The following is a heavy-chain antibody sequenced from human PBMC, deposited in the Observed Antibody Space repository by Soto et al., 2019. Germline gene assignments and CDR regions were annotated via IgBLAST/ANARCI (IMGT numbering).Heavy chain of an antibody. D-gene: IGHD3-22*01. CDR3: ARVNYYDSSGNFDY. J-gene: IGHJ4*02. Sequence: ASVKVSCKASGGTFSSYAISWVRQAPGQGLEWMGGIIPIFGTANYAQKFQGRVTITADESTSTAYMELGSLRSEDTAVYYCARVNYYDSSGNFDYWGQGTRVTVPQ. V-gene: IGHV1-69*13. CDR1: GGTFSSYA. CDR2: IIPIFGTA.